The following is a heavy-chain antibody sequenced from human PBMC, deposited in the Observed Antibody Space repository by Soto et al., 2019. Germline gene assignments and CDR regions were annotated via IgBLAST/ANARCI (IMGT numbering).Heavy chain of an antibody. V-gene: IGHV3-11*01. CDR1: GFFFSDYY. Sequence: PGWSLRLSCEASGFFFSDYYMSLMRQAPGKGLETLCYISGTGDTTSYADSVKGRFTISRDNAKNSLFLHLNSLSAGDTAVYYCAIGGGQIYYSGMEVWGEGTKVTVSS. J-gene: IGHJ6*04. CDR2: ISGTGDTT. D-gene: IGHD3-3*01. CDR3: AIGGGQIYYSGMEV.